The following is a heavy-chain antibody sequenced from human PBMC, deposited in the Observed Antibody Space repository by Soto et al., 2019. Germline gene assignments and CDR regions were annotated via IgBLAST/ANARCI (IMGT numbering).Heavy chain of an antibody. Sequence: QVQLVESGGGVVQPGRSLRLSCAASGFTFSSYGMHWVRQAPGKGLEWVAVISYDGSNKYYADSVKCRFTISTDNSKNTLYLQMNRLRAEDTAVYYCAKDVRYYYYGMDVWGQGTTVTVSS. CDR1: GFTFSSYG. CDR2: ISYDGSNK. D-gene: IGHD2-8*01. CDR3: AKDVRYYYYGMDV. J-gene: IGHJ6*02. V-gene: IGHV3-30*18.